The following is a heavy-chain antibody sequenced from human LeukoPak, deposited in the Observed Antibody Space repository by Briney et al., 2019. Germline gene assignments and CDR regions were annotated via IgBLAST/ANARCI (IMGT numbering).Heavy chain of an antibody. CDR1: GFTFSIYS. D-gene: IGHD3-10*01. CDR2: ISPSGDIT. V-gene: IGHV3-23*01. Sequence: GGSLSLSCAASGFTFSIYSMNWVRQAPGKGLEWVSGISPSGDITYYADSVKGRFTISRDNSKNTVYLQVISLTAEDTAVYYCAKDDAWLRFGEWSQGTLVTVSS. J-gene: IGHJ4*02. CDR3: AKDDAWLRFGE.